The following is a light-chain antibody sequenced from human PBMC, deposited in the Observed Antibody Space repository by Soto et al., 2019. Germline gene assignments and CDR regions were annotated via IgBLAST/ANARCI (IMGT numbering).Light chain of an antibody. Sequence: QSALTQPPSASETPGQRVTISCSGSSSNIGSNYVYWYQQFPGTAPKVLIYRNNQRPSGVPDRFSGSKSGTSASLAISGLQSEDEADYYCAAWDDSLNGHVVFGGGTQLTVL. CDR3: AAWDDSLNGHVV. J-gene: IGLJ2*01. CDR2: RNN. CDR1: SSNIGSNY. V-gene: IGLV1-47*01.